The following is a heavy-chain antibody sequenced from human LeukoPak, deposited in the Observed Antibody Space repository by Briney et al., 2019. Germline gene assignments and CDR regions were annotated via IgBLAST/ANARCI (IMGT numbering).Heavy chain of an antibody. CDR3: ARDHYSSSGRFDY. Sequence: PGRSLRLSCAASGFTFSSYGMHWVRQAPGKGLEWVAVISYDGSNKYYADSVKGRFTISRDNSKNTLYLQMNSLRAEDTAVYYCARDHYSSSGRFDYWGQGTLVTVSS. CDR2: ISYDGSNK. D-gene: IGHD6-6*01. CDR1: GFTFSSYG. J-gene: IGHJ4*02. V-gene: IGHV3-30*03.